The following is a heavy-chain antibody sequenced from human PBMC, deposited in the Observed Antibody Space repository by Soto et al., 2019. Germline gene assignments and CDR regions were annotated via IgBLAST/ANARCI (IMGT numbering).Heavy chain of an antibody. CDR3: ASRSSGWYFDY. CDR1: GFTFSSYA. V-gene: IGHV3-23*01. CDR2: ISGSGGST. D-gene: IGHD6-19*01. J-gene: IGHJ4*02. Sequence: EVQLLESGGGLVQPGGSLRLSCAASGFTFSSYAMNWVRQGPGKGLEWVSVISGSGGSTYYADSVKGRFTISRDNSKNTLYLQMNSLSAEDTAVYYCASRSSGWYFDYWGQGTLVTVSS.